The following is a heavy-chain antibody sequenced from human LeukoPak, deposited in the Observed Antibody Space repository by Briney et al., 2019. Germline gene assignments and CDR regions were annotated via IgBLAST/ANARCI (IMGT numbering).Heavy chain of an antibody. J-gene: IGHJ4*02. CDR2: IIPIFGTA. Sequence: ASVKVSCKASGGTFSSYAISWVRQAPGQGLEWMGGIIPIFGTANYAQKFQGRVTITADESTSTAYMELSSLRSEDTAVYYCACYYDSSAYFDYWGQGTLVTVSS. CDR1: GGTFSSYA. CDR3: ACYYDSSAYFDY. V-gene: IGHV1-69*13. D-gene: IGHD3-22*01.